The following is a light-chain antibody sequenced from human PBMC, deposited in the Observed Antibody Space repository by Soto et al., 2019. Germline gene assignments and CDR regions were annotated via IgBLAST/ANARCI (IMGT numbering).Light chain of an antibody. CDR1: QDISKN. V-gene: IGKV1-33*01. Sequence: IQMTQSPSSLSASEGDRVTITCQASQDISKNLNWYQQKPGKAPKLLIYDASSLQTGVPSRFSGSGSATHFTFTISSLQQEDVATYYCQQYDNLLPITFGQGTRLEIK. CDR2: DAS. CDR3: QQYDNLLPIT. J-gene: IGKJ5*01.